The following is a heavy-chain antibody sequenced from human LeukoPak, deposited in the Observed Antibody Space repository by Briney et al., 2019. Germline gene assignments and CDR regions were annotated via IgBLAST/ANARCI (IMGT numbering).Heavy chain of an antibody. CDR3: AKGNIVGVPAPNLDFDY. Sequence: GGSLRLSCAPSGFTFTNYAMAWVRQAPGNGLEWVSAISGSGGRTYYADSVKGGFTISRDNSKNTLYLQMNSLRAEDTALYYCAKGNIVGVPAPNLDFDYWGQGTLVTVSS. CDR1: GFTFTNYA. D-gene: IGHD2-2*01. J-gene: IGHJ4*02. V-gene: IGHV3-23*01. CDR2: ISGSGGRT.